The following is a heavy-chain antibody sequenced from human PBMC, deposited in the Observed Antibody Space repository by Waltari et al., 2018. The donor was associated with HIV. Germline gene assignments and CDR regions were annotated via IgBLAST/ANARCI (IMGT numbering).Heavy chain of an antibody. J-gene: IGHJ5*02. V-gene: IGHV5-51*03. CDR3: ARLVVGSSVNWFDP. CDR1: GYSLTNYW. CDR2: ISPGDSDI. D-gene: IGHD1-26*01. Sequence: EVQLVQSGAEAKKPGESLKISCKGSGYSLTNYWIAWVRQMPGKGLEWMGIISPGDSDIRYNPSFQGQITISADKSISTAYLQWSSLKASDTAMYYCARLVVGSSVNWFDPWGQGTLVTVSS.